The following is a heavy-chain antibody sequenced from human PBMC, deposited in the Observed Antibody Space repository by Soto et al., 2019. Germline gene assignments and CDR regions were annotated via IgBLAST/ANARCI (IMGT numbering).Heavy chain of an antibody. D-gene: IGHD2-21*02. CDR1: GFTFDDYA. CDR2: ISWNSGSI. Sequence: GGSLRLSCAASGFTFDDYAMHWVRQAPGKGLEWVSGISWNSGSIGYADSVKGRFTISRDNAKNSLYLQMNSPRAEDTALYYCAKDLRAYCGGDCYAFDIWGQGTMVTVSS. V-gene: IGHV3-9*01. J-gene: IGHJ3*02. CDR3: AKDLRAYCGGDCYAFDI.